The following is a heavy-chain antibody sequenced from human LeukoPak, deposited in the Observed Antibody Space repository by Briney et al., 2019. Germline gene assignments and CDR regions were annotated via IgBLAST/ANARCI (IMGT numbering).Heavy chain of an antibody. D-gene: IGHD1-26*01. CDR2: IKGDGTST. CDR1: GFTFSSHW. V-gene: IGHV3-74*01. CDR3: VRDGVGAPPFDY. Sequence: GGCLRLSCAASGFTFSSHWMHWVRQAPGKGPVWVSRIKGDGTSTAYADSVKGRFTISRDNAKNTLDLQMNSLRADDTAVYYCVRDGVGAPPFDYWGQGILVTVSS. J-gene: IGHJ4*02.